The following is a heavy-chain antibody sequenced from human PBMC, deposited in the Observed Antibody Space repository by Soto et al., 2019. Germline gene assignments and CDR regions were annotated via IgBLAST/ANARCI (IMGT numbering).Heavy chain of an antibody. Sequence: SVRLSRTWSTCNSSLGAFHWPWIRHPPGKGLQRFGDIIPRASTNYSLALNSRGTFSLDTSRSQFSLHLMSVTAADSAVYYCERSPLSNGYLPKHWRVVGDLLDVLGDG. CDR1: NSSLGAFH. CDR3: ERSPLSNGYLPKHWRVVGDLLDV. V-gene: IGHV4-34*12. J-gene: IGHJ3*01. D-gene: IGHD2-15*01. CDR2: IIPRAST.